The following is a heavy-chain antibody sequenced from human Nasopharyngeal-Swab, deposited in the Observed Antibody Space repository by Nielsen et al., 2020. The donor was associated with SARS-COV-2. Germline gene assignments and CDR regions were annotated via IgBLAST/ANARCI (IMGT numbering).Heavy chain of an antibody. J-gene: IGHJ5*02. D-gene: IGHD6-19*01. V-gene: IGHV4-39*07. CDR3: ARDGYRSGWYPNWFDP. Sequence: SETLSLTCTFSGGSISTSSYYWGWIRQPPGKGLEWIGTIYYGGSAYYNPSLKSRITISIDTSKNQFSLKLSSVTAADTAVYYCARDGYRSGWYPNWFDPWGQGTLVTVSS. CDR1: GGSISTSSYY. CDR2: IYYGGSA.